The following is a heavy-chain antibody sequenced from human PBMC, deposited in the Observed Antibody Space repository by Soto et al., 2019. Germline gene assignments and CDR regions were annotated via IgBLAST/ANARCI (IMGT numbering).Heavy chain of an antibody. Sequence: QVQLQQWGAGLLKPSETLSLTCAVYGGSFSGYYWSWIRQPPGKGLEWIGEINHSGSTNYNPSLKSRVTISVDTSKNQFSLKLSSVTAADTAVYYCARIPIRVVVAATTYYYYGMDVWGQGTTVTVSS. J-gene: IGHJ6*02. D-gene: IGHD2-15*01. CDR2: INHSGST. V-gene: IGHV4-34*01. CDR1: GGSFSGYY. CDR3: ARIPIRVVVAATTYYYYGMDV.